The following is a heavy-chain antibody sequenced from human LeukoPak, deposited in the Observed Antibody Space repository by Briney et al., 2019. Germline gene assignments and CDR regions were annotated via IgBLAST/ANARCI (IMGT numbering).Heavy chain of an antibody. Sequence: ASVKVSCKASGYTFTGYYMHWVRQAPGQGLEWMGWINPNSGGTNYAQKFQGRVTMTRDTSISTAYMEPSRLRSDDTAVYYCARDGSDNWNDGDWYFDLWGRGTLVTVSS. D-gene: IGHD1-1*01. CDR3: ARDGSDNWNDGDWYFDL. V-gene: IGHV1-2*02. CDR1: GYTFTGYY. J-gene: IGHJ2*01. CDR2: INPNSGGT.